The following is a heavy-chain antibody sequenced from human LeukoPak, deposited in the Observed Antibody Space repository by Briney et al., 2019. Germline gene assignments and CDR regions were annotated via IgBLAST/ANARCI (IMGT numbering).Heavy chain of an antibody. V-gene: IGHV3-48*03. Sequence: GGSLRLSCAASGFSFSSYEMNWVRQAPGKGLEWVSYIGSSGSTVYYADSVKGRFTISRDNAKNSMYLQMNSLRAEDTAVYYCAREGITVSHDLDYWGQGTLVTVSS. CDR3: AREGITVSHDLDY. J-gene: IGHJ4*02. CDR2: IGSSGSTV. D-gene: IGHD3-16*01. CDR1: GFSFSSYE.